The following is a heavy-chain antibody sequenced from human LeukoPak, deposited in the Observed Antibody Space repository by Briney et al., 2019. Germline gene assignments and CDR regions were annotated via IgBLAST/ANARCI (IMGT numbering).Heavy chain of an antibody. D-gene: IGHD3-16*01. CDR3: ARDRGGYYFDY. Sequence: GGSLRLSCAASGFTFSSYAMGWVRQAPGKGLEWVSAISGSGGSTYYADSVKGRFTISRDNSKNTLYLQMNSLRAEDTAVYYCARDRGGYYFDYWGQGTLVTVSS. CDR2: ISGSGGST. V-gene: IGHV3-23*01. J-gene: IGHJ4*02. CDR1: GFTFSSYA.